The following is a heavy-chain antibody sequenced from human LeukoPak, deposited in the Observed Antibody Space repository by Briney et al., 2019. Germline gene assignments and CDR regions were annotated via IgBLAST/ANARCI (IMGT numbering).Heavy chain of an antibody. CDR1: GGCTSSYY. CDR2: IYTSGST. CDR3: ARWAATYFDY. V-gene: IGHV4-4*07. J-gene: IGHJ4*02. Sequence: PSESLSLTCPVSGGCTSSYYWGWIRQPAGKGKEWIGRIYTSGSTNYNPSLKSRVTMSVDTSKNQFSLKLSSVTAADTAVYYCARWAATYFDYWGQGTLVTVSS.